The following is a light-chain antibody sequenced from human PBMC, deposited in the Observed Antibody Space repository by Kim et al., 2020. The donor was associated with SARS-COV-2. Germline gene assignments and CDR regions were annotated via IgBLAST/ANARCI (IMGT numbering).Light chain of an antibody. V-gene: IGKV3-20*01. CDR2: GSS. Sequence: PGKRATLAFRASQSVTSHYLAGYPQIPGRAPRLLIFGSSSRAIGIPDRFTGRVSGTDFTLTISRLEPEGFAVYYCQQYGSSPGITFGHVTR. CDR1: QSVTSHY. J-gene: IGKJ5*01. CDR3: QQYGSSPGIT.